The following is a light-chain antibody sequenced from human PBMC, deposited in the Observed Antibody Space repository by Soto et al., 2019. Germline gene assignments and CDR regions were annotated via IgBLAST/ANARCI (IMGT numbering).Light chain of an antibody. V-gene: IGLV2-14*01. CDR2: EVS. Sequence: QSALTQPASVSGSPGQSITISCTGTSSDVGGYNYVSWYQQHPGNAPKLMIYEVSNRPSGVSNRFSGSTSGNTASLTISGLQAEDEADYYCSSYTRSNTLVVFGGGTKLTVL. CDR3: SSYTRSNTLVV. J-gene: IGLJ2*01. CDR1: SSDVGGYNY.